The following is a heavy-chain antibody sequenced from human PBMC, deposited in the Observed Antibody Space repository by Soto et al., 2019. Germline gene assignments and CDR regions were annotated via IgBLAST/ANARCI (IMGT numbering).Heavy chain of an antibody. CDR3: ARDDEGGSDCDLGY. CDR2: ILSDGSNK. V-gene: IGHV3-30-3*01. J-gene: IGHJ4*02. Sequence: QVQLVESGGGVVQPGRSLRLSCAVSGFTLSSHAMHWVRQAPGKGLEWVALILSDGSNKYYADSVKGRFTTSRDNSKNTMYLQMNSLSVEDTAVYYCARDDEGGSDCDLGYWGQGGLVTVSS. CDR1: GFTLSSHA. D-gene: IGHD1-26*01.